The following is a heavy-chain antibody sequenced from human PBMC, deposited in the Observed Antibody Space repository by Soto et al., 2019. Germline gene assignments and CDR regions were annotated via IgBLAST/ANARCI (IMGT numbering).Heavy chain of an antibody. CDR2: ISGSGGST. D-gene: IGHD6-19*01. CDR1: GFTFSSYA. Sequence: EVQLLESGGGLVQPGGSLRLSCAASGFTFSSYAMNWVRQAPGRGLEWVSVISGSGGSTYYADSVKGRFTISRDNSKNTLYLQMNRLRADDTAVYYCARRSSGWYFDYWGQGTLVTVSS. V-gene: IGHV3-23*01. J-gene: IGHJ4*02. CDR3: ARRSSGWYFDY.